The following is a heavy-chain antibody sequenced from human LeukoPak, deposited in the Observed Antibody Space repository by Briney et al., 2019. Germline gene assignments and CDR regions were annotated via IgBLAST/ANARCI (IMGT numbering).Heavy chain of an antibody. D-gene: IGHD1-26*01. V-gene: IGHV3-11*04. CDR1: GFTFSNTW. Sequence: PGGSLRLSCAASGFTFSNTWMSWVRQAPGKGLEWISYIRSSGSPIYYADSVRGRFTISKDNAKNSLYLQMNSLRDEDTAVYYCARVAVGATRVDFDYWGQGTLVTVSS. J-gene: IGHJ4*02. CDR3: ARVAVGATRVDFDY. CDR2: IRSSGSPI.